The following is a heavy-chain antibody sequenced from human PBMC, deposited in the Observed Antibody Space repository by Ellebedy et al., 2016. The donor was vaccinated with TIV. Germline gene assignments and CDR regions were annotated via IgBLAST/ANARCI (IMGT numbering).Heavy chain of an antibody. CDR3: AREEEKNWAY. CDR1: GGSFNIYG. J-gene: IGHJ4*02. CDR2: IVPMFGTA. Sequence: AASVKVSCKASGGSFNIYGISWVRQAPGQGLAWMGGIVPMFGTANYAQKFQGTLTITADESTSTVYMELSSLRSEDTAVYYCAREEEKNWAYWGQGTLVTVSS. V-gene: IGHV1-69*13. D-gene: IGHD7-27*01.